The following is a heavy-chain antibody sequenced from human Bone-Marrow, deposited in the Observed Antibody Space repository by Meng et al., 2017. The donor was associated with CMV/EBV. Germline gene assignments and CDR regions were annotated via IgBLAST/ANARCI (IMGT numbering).Heavy chain of an antibody. V-gene: IGHV3-30*04. CDR2: ISYDGSNK. D-gene: IGHD5-24*01. CDR3: ARVRESWNYYYYGMDL. J-gene: IGHJ6*02. Sequence: GGSLRRSCAASGFTFSSYARHWVRQAPGKGLEWVAVISYDGSNKYYADSVKGRFTISRDNSKNTLYLQMNSLRAEDTAVYYCARVRESWNYYYYGMDLWGQGTMVTVSS. CDR1: GFTFSSYA.